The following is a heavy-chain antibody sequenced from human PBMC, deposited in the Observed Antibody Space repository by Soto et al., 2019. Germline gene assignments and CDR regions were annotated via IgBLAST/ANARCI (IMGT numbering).Heavy chain of an antibody. Sequence: QVQLVQSGAEVKKPGSSVKVSCKASGGTFSSYTISWVRQAPGQGLEWMGRIIPILGIANYARKFQGRVTITADKSTSTAYMEPSSLGSEATAVHYCAGDEPVRPDQGGTFDYWGQGTLVTVSS. CDR1: GGTFSSYT. D-gene: IGHD2-15*01. CDR2: IIPILGIA. V-gene: IGHV1-69*02. CDR3: AGDEPVRPDQGGTFDY. J-gene: IGHJ4*02.